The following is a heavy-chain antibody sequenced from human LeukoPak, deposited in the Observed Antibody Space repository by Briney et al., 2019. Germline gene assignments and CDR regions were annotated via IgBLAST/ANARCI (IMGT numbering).Heavy chain of an antibody. Sequence: GGSLRLSCAASGFTFTSYAMSWVRQAPGKGLEWASAISGSGGSTYYADSVKGRFTISRDNSKSTLFLQMNSLRAEDTAVYYCAKDPRVGSRVATPCHWGRGTLVTVSS. D-gene: IGHD5-24*01. CDR1: GFTFTSYA. CDR3: AKDPRVGSRVATPCH. V-gene: IGHV3-23*01. J-gene: IGHJ4*02. CDR2: ISGSGGST.